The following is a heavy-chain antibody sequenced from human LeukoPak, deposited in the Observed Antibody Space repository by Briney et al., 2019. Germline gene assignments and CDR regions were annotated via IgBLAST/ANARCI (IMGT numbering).Heavy chain of an antibody. Sequence: GGSLRLSCAASGSTFSDYNMNWVRQAPGKGLEWVSYITNGGSTIHHADSVKGRFTISRDNAKKTLCLQMNSLRAEDTAVYYCARSIGLTGGGVDVWGQGTTVTVSS. CDR2: ITNGGSTI. J-gene: IGHJ6*02. V-gene: IGHV3-11*01. CDR1: GSTFSDYN. CDR3: ARSIGLTGGGVDV. D-gene: IGHD3-9*01.